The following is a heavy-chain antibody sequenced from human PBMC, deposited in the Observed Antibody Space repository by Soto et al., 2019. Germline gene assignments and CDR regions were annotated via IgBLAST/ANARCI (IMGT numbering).Heavy chain of an antibody. Sequence: QVQLVQSGAEVRKPGSSVKVSCKASGGTFSRYAINWVRQAPGQGLEWMGGIIPMFGTTNYAQKFKVRVTITADESTSTVYMELNTLRSEDAAVYYCARASIHGSSWYFWFDPWGQGTLVTVSS. CDR3: ARASIHGSSWYFWFDP. D-gene: IGHD6-13*01. CDR2: IIPMFGTT. V-gene: IGHV1-69*01. J-gene: IGHJ5*01. CDR1: GGTFSRYA.